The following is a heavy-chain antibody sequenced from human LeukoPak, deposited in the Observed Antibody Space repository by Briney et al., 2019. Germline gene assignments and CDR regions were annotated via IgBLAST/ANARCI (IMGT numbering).Heavy chain of an antibody. D-gene: IGHD6-13*01. Sequence: SETLSLTCTVSGGSISSYYWSWIRQPPGKGPEWIGYIYYSGSTNYNPSLKSRVTISVDTSKNQFSLKLSSVTAADTAVYYCARSIAAAGKLGFDYWGQGTLVTVSS. CDR1: GGSISSYY. CDR3: ARSIAAAGKLGFDY. J-gene: IGHJ4*02. CDR2: IYYSGST. V-gene: IGHV4-59*01.